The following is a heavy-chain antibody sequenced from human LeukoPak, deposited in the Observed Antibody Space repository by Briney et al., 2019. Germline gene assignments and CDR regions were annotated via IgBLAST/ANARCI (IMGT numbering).Heavy chain of an antibody. J-gene: IGHJ6*03. V-gene: IGHV3-23*01. CDR1: GFTFSSYA. CDR3: AKMSLVRGVISQDDMDV. D-gene: IGHD3-10*01. Sequence: QSGGSLRLSCAASGFTFSSYAMSWVRQAPGKGLEWVSAISGSGGSTYYADSVKGRFTISRDNSKNTLYLQMNSLRAEDTAVYYCAKMSLVRGVISQDDMDVWGKGTTVTISS. CDR2: ISGSGGST.